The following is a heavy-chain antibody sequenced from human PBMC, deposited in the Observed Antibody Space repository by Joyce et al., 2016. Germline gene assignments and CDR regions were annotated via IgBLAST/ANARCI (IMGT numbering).Heavy chain of an antibody. D-gene: IGHD3-10*01. Sequence: EVQVAEYGGGLVKPGGSLRLSCAASGFTFNVAWMTWVRQAPGKGREWVGRIKSKTSGETTEYAAPVKGRFTISRDDSKKTVSLQMNGLRTEDTAVYFCAADVAEVGFGELDHWGQGTLVTVSS. J-gene: IGHJ4*02. CDR2: IKSKTSGETT. V-gene: IGHV3-15*01. CDR1: GFTFNVAW. CDR3: AADVAEVGFGELDH.